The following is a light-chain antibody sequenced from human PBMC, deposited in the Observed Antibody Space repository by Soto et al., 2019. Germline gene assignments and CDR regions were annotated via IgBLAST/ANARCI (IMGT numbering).Light chain of an antibody. CDR2: AAS. Sequence: DIQMTQSPSSLSASVGDRVTITCRASQSISSYLNWYQQKPGKAPKALIYAASTLQSGVPSRFSGGGSGRDFTLTINWLQPEDFATYYCQQSYSTPWTFGQGTRVDI. CDR3: QQSYSTPWT. V-gene: IGKV1-39*01. CDR1: QSISSY. J-gene: IGKJ1*01.